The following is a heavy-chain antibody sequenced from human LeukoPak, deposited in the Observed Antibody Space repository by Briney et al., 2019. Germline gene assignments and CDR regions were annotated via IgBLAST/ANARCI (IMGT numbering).Heavy chain of an antibody. V-gene: IGHV4-30-4*01. CDR2: IYYSGST. D-gene: IGHD3-10*01. J-gene: IGHJ4*01. Sequence: SQTLSLTCTVSGGSISSGDNYWSWSRQPPGKGLEWIGYIYYSGSTYYNPSLKSRVTISVDTSKNQFSLKLSSVTAADTAVYYCATAPWDDYYGSGSYPDYWGQGTLVTVSS. CDR3: ATAPWDDYYGSGSYPDY. CDR1: GGSISSGDNY.